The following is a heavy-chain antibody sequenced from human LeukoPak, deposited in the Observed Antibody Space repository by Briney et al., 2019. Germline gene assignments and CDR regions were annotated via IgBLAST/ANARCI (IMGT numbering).Heavy chain of an antibody. CDR3: ARGRAGIAVAGALDY. CDR2: ISYDGSNK. CDR1: GFTFSSYA. V-gene: IGHV3-30*04. D-gene: IGHD6-19*01. J-gene: IGHJ4*02. Sequence: GGSLRFSCAASGFTFSSYAMHWVRQAPGKGLEGVAVISYDGSNKYYADSVKGRFTISRDNSKNTLYLQMNSLRAEDKAVYYCARGRAGIAVAGALDYWPGGTLHRVPS.